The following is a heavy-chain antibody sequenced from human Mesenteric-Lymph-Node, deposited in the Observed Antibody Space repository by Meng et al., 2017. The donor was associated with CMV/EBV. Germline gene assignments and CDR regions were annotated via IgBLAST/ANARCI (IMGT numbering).Heavy chain of an antibody. V-gene: IGHV3-23*01. D-gene: IGHD6-19*01. CDR3: ARRIAVAGTSTPHYGMDV. Sequence: GESLKISCAASGFTVSSDYMSWVRQAPGKGLEWVSAISVSGGSTYYADSVKGRFTISRDNSKNTLYLQMNSLRAEDTAVYYCARRIAVAGTSTPHYGMDVWGQGTTVTVSS. CDR1: GFTVSSDY. J-gene: IGHJ6*02. CDR2: ISVSGGST.